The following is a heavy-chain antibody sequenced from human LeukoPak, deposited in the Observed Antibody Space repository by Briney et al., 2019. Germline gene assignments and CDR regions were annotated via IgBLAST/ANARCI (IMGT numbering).Heavy chain of an antibody. D-gene: IGHD1-26*01. Sequence: PSETLSLTCAVYGGSFSGYYWSWIRQPPGKGLEWIGEINHSGSTNYNPSLKSRVTISVDTSKNHFSLRLSSMTAADTATYYCARSPSGCYPDWGQGTPVTVSS. CDR2: INHSGST. CDR1: GGSFSGYY. J-gene: IGHJ4*02. CDR3: ARSPSGCYPD. V-gene: IGHV4-34*01.